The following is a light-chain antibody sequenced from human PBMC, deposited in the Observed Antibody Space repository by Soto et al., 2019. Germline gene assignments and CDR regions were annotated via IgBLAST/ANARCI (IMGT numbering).Light chain of an antibody. CDR2: GAS. J-gene: IGKJ3*01. CDR1: QSVSSSY. Sequence: EIVLTQSPGTLSLSPGERATLSCRASQSVSSSYLAWYQQKPGQAPRLLIYGASNRATGIPDRFSGSGSGTDFTLTISILEPEDFAVYYCQQYGSSSFTFGPGTKVDIK. CDR3: QQYGSSSFT. V-gene: IGKV3-20*01.